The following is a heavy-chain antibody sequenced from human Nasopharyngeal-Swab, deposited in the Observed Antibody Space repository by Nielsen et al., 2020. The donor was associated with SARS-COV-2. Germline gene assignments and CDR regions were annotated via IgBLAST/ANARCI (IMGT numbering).Heavy chain of an antibody. J-gene: IGHJ4*02. V-gene: IGHV3-11*01. CDR2: ISTTGTTM. CDR1: GFSFSDYY. D-gene: IGHD3/OR15-3a*01. Sequence: GESLKISCAASGFSFSDYYISWIRQAPGKGLEWVSYISTTGTTMYYADSVKGRFTISRDNAKNSLFLQMNSLRAEDTAVYYCARGLRGRTDFDYWGQGTLVTVSS. CDR3: ARGLRGRTDFDY.